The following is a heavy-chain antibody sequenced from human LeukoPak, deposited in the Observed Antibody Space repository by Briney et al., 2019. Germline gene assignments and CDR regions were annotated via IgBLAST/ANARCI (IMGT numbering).Heavy chain of an antibody. Sequence: GGCLRLSCAASGFTFSSYEMNWVLRAPGKGLEWVSYIRFSGSTIDYADSVKGRFTISRDNAKNSLYVQMNSLRAEDTAVYYCARGGYYDSSGYYYVGYFHHWGQGTLVTVSS. V-gene: IGHV3-48*03. CDR2: IRFSGSTI. J-gene: IGHJ1*01. CDR1: GFTFSSYE. CDR3: ARGGYYDSSGYYYVGYFHH. D-gene: IGHD3-22*01.